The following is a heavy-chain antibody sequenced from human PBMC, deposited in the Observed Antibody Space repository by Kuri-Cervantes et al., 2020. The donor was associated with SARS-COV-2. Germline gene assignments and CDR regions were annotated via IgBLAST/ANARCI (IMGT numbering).Heavy chain of an antibody. D-gene: IGHD6-19*01. CDR3: ARAINRFSSGWLYYFDY. J-gene: IGHJ4*02. V-gene: IGHV4-38-2*01. Sequence: SQTLSLTCAVSGYPISSGYYWGWIRQPPGKGLEWIGSIYHSGSTYYNPSLKSRVTISVDTSKNQFSLKLSSVTAADTAVYYCARAINRFSSGWLYYFDYWGQGTLVTVSS. CDR1: GYPISSGYY. CDR2: IYHSGST.